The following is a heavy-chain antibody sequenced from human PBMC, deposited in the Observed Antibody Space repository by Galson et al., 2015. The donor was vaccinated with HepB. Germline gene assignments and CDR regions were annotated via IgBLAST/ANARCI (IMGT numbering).Heavy chain of an antibody. V-gene: IGHV3-30-3*01. CDR1: GFTFSSYA. J-gene: IGHJ2*01. D-gene: IGHD2/OR15-2a*01. CDR3: ARDAGSIYWYFDL. CDR2: ISYDGSNK. Sequence: SLRLSCAASGFTFSSYAMHWVRQAPGKGLEWVAVISYDGSNKYYADSVKGRFTISRDNSKNTLYLQMNSLRAEDTAVYYCARDAGSIYWYFDLWGRGTLVTVSS.